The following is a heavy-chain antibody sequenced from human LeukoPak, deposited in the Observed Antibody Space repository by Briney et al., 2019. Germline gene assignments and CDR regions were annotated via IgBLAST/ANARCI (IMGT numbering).Heavy chain of an antibody. Sequence: PTGGSLRLSCADSGFTVSSNYMRWVRQAPGKGLEWVSVIYSGGSTHYADSVKGRFTISRDNSKNTLYLQMNSLRAEDTAVYYCARGNTNYDILPDWFDPWGQGTLVTVSS. CDR3: ARGNTNYDILPDWFDP. D-gene: IGHD3-9*01. CDR1: GFTVSSNY. V-gene: IGHV3-66*01. J-gene: IGHJ5*02. CDR2: IYSGGST.